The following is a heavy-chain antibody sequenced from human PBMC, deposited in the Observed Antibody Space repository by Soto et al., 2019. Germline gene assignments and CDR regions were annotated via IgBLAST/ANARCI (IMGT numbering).Heavy chain of an antibody. V-gene: IGHV1-18*04. CDR2: ISAYNGNT. Sequence: ASVKVSCKASGYTFTSYGISCVRQAPGQGLEWMGWISAYNGNTNYAQKLQGRVTMTTDTSTSTAYMELRSLRSDDTAVYYCARDRRSGGYYYYYYGMDVWGQGTTVTVSS. J-gene: IGHJ6*02. D-gene: IGHD2-15*01. CDR3: ARDRRSGGYYYYYYGMDV. CDR1: GYTFTSYG.